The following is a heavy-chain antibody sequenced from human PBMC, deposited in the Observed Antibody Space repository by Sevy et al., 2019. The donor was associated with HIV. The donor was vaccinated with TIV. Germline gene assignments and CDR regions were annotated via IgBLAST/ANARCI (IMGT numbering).Heavy chain of an antibody. Sequence: SETLSLTCTVSGGSISSSDSYWSWIRQPPGKGLEWLGYIHYSGGTYYNPFLKNRVAMSVDTSEKQFSLRLTFLTAADTAVYYCARKRGYNHGPFDYWGQGTLVTVSS. CDR2: IHYSGGT. J-gene: IGHJ4*02. V-gene: IGHV4-30-4*01. CDR3: ARKRGYNHGPFDY. D-gene: IGHD5-12*01. CDR1: GGSISSSDSY.